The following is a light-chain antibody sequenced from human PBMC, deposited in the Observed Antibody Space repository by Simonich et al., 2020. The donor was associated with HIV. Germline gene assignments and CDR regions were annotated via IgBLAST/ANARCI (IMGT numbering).Light chain of an antibody. CDR3: QQYYSTPPT. CDR2: WAS. CDR1: QSVLSSSNNKNS. Sequence: DIVMTQSPDSLAVSLGERATINCKSSQSVLSSSNNKNSLVWYQQKPGQPPKLLIYWASTRESGVPARFSASGSGTDFTLTISSLQAEDVAFYYCQQYYSTPPTFGQGTKVEIK. V-gene: IGKV4-1*01. J-gene: IGKJ1*01.